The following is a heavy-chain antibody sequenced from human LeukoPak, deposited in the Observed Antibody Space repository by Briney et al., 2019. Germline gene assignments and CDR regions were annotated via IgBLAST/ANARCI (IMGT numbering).Heavy chain of an antibody. D-gene: IGHD3-22*01. CDR1: GYTFTSNG. CDR3: ASLKNSYDSSGYLVSDAFDI. J-gene: IGHJ3*02. Sequence: ASVKVSCKASGYTFTSNGISWVRQAPGQGLEWMGWISAYNGNTNYEQKLQGRVTMTTDTSTSTAYMELRSLRSDDTAVYYCASLKNSYDSSGYLVSDAFDIWGQGTMVTVSS. CDR2: ISAYNGNT. V-gene: IGHV1-18*01.